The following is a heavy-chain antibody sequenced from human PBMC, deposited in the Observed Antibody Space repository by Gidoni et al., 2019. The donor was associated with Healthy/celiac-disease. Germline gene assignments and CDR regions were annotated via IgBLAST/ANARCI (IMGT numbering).Heavy chain of an antibody. J-gene: IGHJ5*02. D-gene: IGHD3-10*01. CDR3: ARPNYYGSGSYSSPWFDP. CDR2: IYYSGST. V-gene: IGHV4-39*01. Sequence: SIYYSGSTYYNPSLKSRVTISVDTSKNQFSLKLSSVTAADTAVYYCARPNYYGSGSYSSPWFDPWGQGTLVTVSS.